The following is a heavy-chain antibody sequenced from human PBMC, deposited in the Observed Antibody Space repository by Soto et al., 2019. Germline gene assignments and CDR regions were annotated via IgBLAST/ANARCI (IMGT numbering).Heavy chain of an antibody. V-gene: IGHV6-1*01. CDR2: IFYRSKWYD. CDR1: GDSVSSNSAA. D-gene: IGHD3-22*01. Sequence: QVQLRQSGPGLVKSSQTLSLTCAISGDSVSSNSAAWNWVRQSPSRGLEWLGRIFYRSKWYDDYAVSVRSRIIINPDTSKNQFSLQLNSVTPEDTAVYYCARAYDSSGNYIEYFDYWGQGTLVTVSS. CDR3: ARAYDSSGNYIEYFDY. J-gene: IGHJ4*02.